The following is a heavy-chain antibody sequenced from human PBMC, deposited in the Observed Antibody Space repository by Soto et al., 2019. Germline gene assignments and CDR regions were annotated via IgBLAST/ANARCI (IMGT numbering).Heavy chain of an antibody. CDR2: ISYDGSNT. J-gene: IGHJ4*02. D-gene: IGHD1-26*01. Sequence: QVQLVESGGGVVQPGRSLRLSCAASGFTFSSYGMHWVRQAPGKGLEWVAIISYDGSNTYYADSVKGRFTISRDNSKNTLYLQMNSLRAEDTSVYYGATERGLSGRYYRSSSSYFDYWGQGPLVAVSS. V-gene: IGHV3-30*03. CDR3: ATERGLSGRYYRSSSSYFDY. CDR1: GFTFSSYG.